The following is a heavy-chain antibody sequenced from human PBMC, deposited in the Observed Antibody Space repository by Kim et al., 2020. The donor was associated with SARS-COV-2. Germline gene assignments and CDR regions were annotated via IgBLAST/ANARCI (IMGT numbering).Heavy chain of an antibody. J-gene: IGHJ4*02. CDR2: IFYSGRT. CDR3: AKDFEY. Sequence: IFYSGRTDYSASLKRRVIISVDTSKNQFSLKRNSATAADTALYYCAKDFEYWGQGILVTVSS. V-gene: IGHV4-31*02.